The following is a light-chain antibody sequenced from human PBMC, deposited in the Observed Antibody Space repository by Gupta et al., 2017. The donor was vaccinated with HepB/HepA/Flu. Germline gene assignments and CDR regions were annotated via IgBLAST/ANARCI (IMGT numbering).Light chain of an antibody. CDR2: GTS. J-gene: IGKJ2*01. V-gene: IGKV3-20*01. CDR1: QSFSRTF. CDR3: QQEGRSPFT. Sequence: EIVLTQSPGTLSLSPGERATLSCRASQSFSRTFLAWYQQKAGQAPRLLIYGTSSRATGIPDRFSGSGSGTDFTLTISRLEPEDVAVYYCQQEGRSPFTFGQGTKVEIK.